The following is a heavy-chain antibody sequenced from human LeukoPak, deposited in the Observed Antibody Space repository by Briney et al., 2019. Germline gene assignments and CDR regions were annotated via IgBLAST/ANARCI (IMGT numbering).Heavy chain of an antibody. CDR1: GFTFSSYA. J-gene: IGHJ4*02. V-gene: IGHV3-23*01. CDR3: AKAGNTAMVLYYFDY. CDR2: ISGSGGST. Sequence: GGSLRLSCAASGFTFSSYAMHWVRQAPGKGLEWVSAISGSGGSTYYADSVKGRFTISRDNFKNTLYLQMNSLRAEDTAVYYCAKAGNTAMVLYYFDYWGQGTLVTVSS. D-gene: IGHD5-18*01.